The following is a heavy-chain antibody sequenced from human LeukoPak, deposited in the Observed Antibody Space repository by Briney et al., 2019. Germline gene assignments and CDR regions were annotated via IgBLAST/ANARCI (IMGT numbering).Heavy chain of an antibody. CDR1: GFTFSSYA. J-gene: IGHJ4*02. CDR2: ISGSGGNT. CDR3: AKGVYPFCSGGTCYVDN. D-gene: IGHD2-15*01. V-gene: IGHV3-23*01. Sequence: GGSLRLSCAASGFTFSSYAMSWVRQASGKGLEWVSAISGSGGNTYYADSVKGRFTISRDNSKNTLSLQMNSLRAEDTAVYYCAKGVYPFCSGGTCYVDNWGQGTLVTVSS.